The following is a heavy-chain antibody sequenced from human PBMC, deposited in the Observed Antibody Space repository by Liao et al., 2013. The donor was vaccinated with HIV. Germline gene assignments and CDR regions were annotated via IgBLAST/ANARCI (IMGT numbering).Heavy chain of an antibody. D-gene: IGHD3-16*02. J-gene: IGHJ4*02. Sequence: QLQLQESGPGLVKSSETLSLTCTVSDGSISSTGYYWGWIRQPPGKGLEWIGSISFTGSTYYNPSLKRRVTISVDTSKNQFSLKLSSVTAADTAFYYCAREGGISVDSWGQGTLVTVSS. V-gene: IGHV4-39*07. CDR2: ISFTGST. CDR3: AREGGISVDS. CDR1: DGSISSTGYY.